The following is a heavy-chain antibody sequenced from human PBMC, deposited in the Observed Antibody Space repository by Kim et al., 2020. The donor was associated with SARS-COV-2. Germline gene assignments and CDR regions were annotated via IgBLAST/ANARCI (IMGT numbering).Heavy chain of an antibody. V-gene: IGHV4-4*02. CDR3: ASPGPWFGDSYYFDY. D-gene: IGHD3-10*01. Sequence: SETLSLTCAVSGGSISSSNWWSWVRQPPGKGLEWIGEIYHSGSTNYNPSLKSRVTISVDKSKNQFSLKLSSVTAADTAVYYCASPGPWFGDSYYFDYWGQGTLVTVSS. CDR2: IYHSGST. CDR1: GGSISSSNW. J-gene: IGHJ4*02.